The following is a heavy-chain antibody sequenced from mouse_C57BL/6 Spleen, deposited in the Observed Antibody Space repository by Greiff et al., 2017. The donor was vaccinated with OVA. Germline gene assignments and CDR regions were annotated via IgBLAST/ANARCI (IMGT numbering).Heavy chain of an antibody. Sequence: VQLQQSGAELVRPGASVKLSCTASGFNIKDYYMHWVKQRPEQGLEWIGRLDPEDGDTEYAPKFQGKATMTADTSSNTAYLQLSSLTSEDTAVYYCTPTVNWYFDVWGTGTTVTVSS. CDR1: GFNIKDYY. CDR2: LDPEDGDT. V-gene: IGHV14-1*01. CDR3: TPTVNWYFDV. J-gene: IGHJ1*03. D-gene: IGHD1-1*01.